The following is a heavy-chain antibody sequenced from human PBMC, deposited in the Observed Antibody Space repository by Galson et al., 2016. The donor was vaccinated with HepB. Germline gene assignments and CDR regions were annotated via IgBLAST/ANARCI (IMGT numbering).Heavy chain of an antibody. CDR3: AIPSEPYYYGKDV. CDR1: GSSFTSYW. Sequence: QSGAEVTKPGESLKISCKGSGSSFTSYWIGWVRQMPGKGLEWMGIIYPGDSDTRYSPSFQGQVTISADKSISTAYLQWSSLKASDTAMYYCAIPSEPYYYGKDVWGQWTTVTVSS. V-gene: IGHV5-51*03. J-gene: IGHJ6*02. CDR2: IYPGDSDT.